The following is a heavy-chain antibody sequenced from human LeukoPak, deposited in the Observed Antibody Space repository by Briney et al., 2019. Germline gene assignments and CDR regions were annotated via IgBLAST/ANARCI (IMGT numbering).Heavy chain of an antibody. CDR1: GGTFTSYA. V-gene: IGHV1-69*06. D-gene: IGHD5-18*01. CDR2: VIPIFGTA. J-gene: IGHJ5*02. CDR3: ARALPHRRLMDTTMEQHWFDP. Sequence: SVKVSCKASGGTFTSYAISWVRQAPGQGLEWMGGVIPIFGTANYAQKFQGRVTITADKSTSTAYMELSSLRSEDTAVYYCARALPHRRLMDTTMEQHWFDPWGQGTLVTVSS.